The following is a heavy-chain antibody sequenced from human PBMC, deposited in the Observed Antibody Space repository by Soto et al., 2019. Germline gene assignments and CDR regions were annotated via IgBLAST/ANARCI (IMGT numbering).Heavy chain of an antibody. D-gene: IGHD3-3*01. J-gene: IGHJ6*02. CDR2: ISYDGSNK. Sequence: PGGSLRLSCAASGFTFSSYAMHWVRQAPGKGLEWVAVISYDGSNKYYADSVKGRFTISRDNSKNTLYLQMNSLRAEDTAVYYYXRSNAFSSGYYAKGYYYYVMDVWGQGTTVNVSS. CDR3: XRSNAFSSGYYAKGYYYYVMDV. CDR1: GFTFSSYA. V-gene: IGHV3-30-3*01.